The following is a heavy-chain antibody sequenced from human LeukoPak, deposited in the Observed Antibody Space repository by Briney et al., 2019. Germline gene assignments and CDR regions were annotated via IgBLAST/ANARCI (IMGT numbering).Heavy chain of an antibody. CDR1: GGSFSGYY. CDR3: ARVRGLRFRFWFDP. Sequence: SETLSLTCAVYGGSFSGYYWSWIRQPPGKGLEWIGEINHSGSTNYNPSLKSRVTISVDTSKNQFSLKLSSVTAADTAVYYCARVRGLRFRFWFDPWGQGTLVTVSS. J-gene: IGHJ5*02. CDR2: INHSGST. V-gene: IGHV4-34*01. D-gene: IGHD5-12*01.